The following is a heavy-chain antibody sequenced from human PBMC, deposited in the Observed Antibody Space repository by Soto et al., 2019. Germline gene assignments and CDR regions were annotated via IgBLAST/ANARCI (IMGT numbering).Heavy chain of an antibody. CDR3: ARDGTAKVGYYYYYMDV. V-gene: IGHV1-2*04. CDR2: INPNSGGT. D-gene: IGHD5-18*01. Sequence: ASVKVSCKASGYTFTGYYMHWVRQAPGQELEWMGWINPNSGGTNYAQKFQGWVTMTRDTSISTAYMELSRLRSDDTAVYYCARDGTAKVGYYYYYMDVWGKGTPVTVSS. CDR1: GYTFTGYY. J-gene: IGHJ6*03.